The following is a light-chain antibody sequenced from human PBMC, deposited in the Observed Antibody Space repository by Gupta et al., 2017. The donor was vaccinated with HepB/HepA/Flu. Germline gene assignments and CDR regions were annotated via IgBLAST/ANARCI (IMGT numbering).Light chain of an antibody. CDR3: QSYDSSLSGSRV. CDR1: SSNTGAGYD. CDR2: GNS. V-gene: IGLV1-40*01. J-gene: IGLJ3*02. Sequence: QSVLPQPPSVSGAPGQRVTISCPGSSSNTGAGYDVHWYQQLPGTAPKLLIYGNSNRPSGVPDRFSGSKSGTSASLAITGLQAEDEADYYCQSYDSSLSGSRVFVGGTKLTVL.